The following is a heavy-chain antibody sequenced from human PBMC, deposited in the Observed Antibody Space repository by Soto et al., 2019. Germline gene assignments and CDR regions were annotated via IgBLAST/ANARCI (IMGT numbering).Heavy chain of an antibody. CDR3: ARFLGGITARPLDC. CDR2: ISGSSITI. D-gene: IGHD6-6*01. J-gene: IGHJ4*02. Sequence: QVHLVESGGGLVKPGGSVRLSCAASGFSFSDSYMSWVRQAPGKGLEWVSYISGSSITISHADSVKGRFTISRDNGKNSVYLQMDSLRAEDTAVYYCARFLGGITARPLDCWGQGTPVTVSS. CDR1: GFSFSDSY. V-gene: IGHV3-11*01.